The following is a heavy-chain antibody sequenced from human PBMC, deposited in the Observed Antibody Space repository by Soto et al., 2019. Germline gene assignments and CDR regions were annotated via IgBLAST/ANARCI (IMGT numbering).Heavy chain of an antibody. Sequence: QVQLVQSGGEVKKPGASVVVSCRTSGYMFTTYGISWVRQAPGQGLEWMAWISAYNGNKKYAQKFQGRVTMTTDTSTSTVSMELRNLTLDDTGTYFCARTGGGMAARPLEYWGQGTLVTVSS. J-gene: IGHJ4*02. CDR1: GYMFTTYG. CDR2: ISAYNGNK. D-gene: IGHD3-16*01. V-gene: IGHV1-18*04. CDR3: ARTGGGMAARPLEY.